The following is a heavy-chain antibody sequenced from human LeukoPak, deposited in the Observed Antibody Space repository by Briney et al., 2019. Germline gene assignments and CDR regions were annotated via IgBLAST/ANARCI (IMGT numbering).Heavy chain of an antibody. V-gene: IGHV4-30-4*08. Sequence: SETLSLTCTVSGGSISSGDYYWSWIRQPPGKGLEWIGFIYYSGSTYYNPSLKSRVTISVDTSKNQFSLKLSSVTAADTAVYYCARGAIFGVVIPPVDYWGQGTLVTVSS. D-gene: IGHD3-3*01. J-gene: IGHJ4*02. CDR3: ARGAIFGVVIPPVDY. CDR1: GGSISSGDYY. CDR2: IYYSGST.